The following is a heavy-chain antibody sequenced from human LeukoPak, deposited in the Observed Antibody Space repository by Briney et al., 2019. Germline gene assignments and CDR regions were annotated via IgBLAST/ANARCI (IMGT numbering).Heavy chain of an antibody. CDR2: ISSSSSYI. CDR1: RFTFSSYS. Sequence: GGSLRLSCAASRFTFSSYSMNWVRQAPGKGLEWVSSISSSSSYIYYADSVKGRFTISRDNAKNSLYLQMNSLRDEDTATYYCVRDLVWDTGRVDYWGQGTLVTVSS. CDR3: VRDLVWDTGRVDY. D-gene: IGHD3/OR15-3a*01. V-gene: IGHV3-21*01. J-gene: IGHJ4*02.